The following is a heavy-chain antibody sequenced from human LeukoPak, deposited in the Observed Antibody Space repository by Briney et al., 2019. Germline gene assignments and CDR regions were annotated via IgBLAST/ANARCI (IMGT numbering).Heavy chain of an antibody. CDR1: GDSMRNTNYY. Sequence: SETLSLTCTVSGDSMRNTNYYWGWIRQPPGKGLEWIGGTYYLGGTNYNPSLESRVTMSIDTSNNQFSLKLSSVTAADTAVYYCARLQSRRYYYYYMDVWGTGTTVTIFS. CDR2: TYYLGGT. J-gene: IGHJ6*03. V-gene: IGHV4-39*01. CDR3: ARLQSRRYYYYYMDV.